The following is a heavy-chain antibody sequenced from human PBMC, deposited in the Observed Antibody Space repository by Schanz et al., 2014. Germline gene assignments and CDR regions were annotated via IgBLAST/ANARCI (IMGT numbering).Heavy chain of an antibody. CDR3: ATVVGVHHLDY. D-gene: IGHD3-10*01. CDR2: ISSSSSTI. CDR1: GFIFSSYA. Sequence: EVQLVESGGGLVQPGGSLKLSCAASGFIFSSYAMTWVRQAPGKGLEWVSYISSSSSTIYYADSVKGRFTISRDNAKNSLFLQMNSLRDEDTAVYYCATVVGVHHLDYWGQGTLVTVSS. J-gene: IGHJ4*02. V-gene: IGHV3-48*02.